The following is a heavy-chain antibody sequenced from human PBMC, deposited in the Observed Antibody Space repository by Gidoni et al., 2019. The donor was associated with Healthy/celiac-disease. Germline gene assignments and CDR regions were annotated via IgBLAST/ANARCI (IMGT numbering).Heavy chain of an antibody. V-gene: IGHV4-59*01. J-gene: IGHJ4*02. D-gene: IGHD5-12*01. CDR3: ARSNVDFHDY. CDR1: GGAISSYY. Sequence: QVQLQESGPGLVKPSETLSLTRTVSGGAISSYYWSWIRQPPGKGLEWIGYIYYSGSTNYNPSLTSRITISVDTSKNQFSLVLSAVTAADTAVYYCARSNVDFHDYWGQGTLVTVSS. CDR2: IYYSGST.